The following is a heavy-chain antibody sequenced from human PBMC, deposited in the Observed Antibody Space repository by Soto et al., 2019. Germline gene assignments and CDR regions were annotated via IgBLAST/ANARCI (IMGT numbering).Heavy chain of an antibody. CDR1: GYTFTSYY. Sequence: QVQLVQSGAEVKKPGASVKVSCKASGYTFTSYYMHWVRQAPGQGLEWMGIINPSGGSTSYAQKFQGRVTMTRDTSTSTGYMELSSLRSEDTAVYYCASSDCGGDCYSSVYYYYYGMDVWGQGTTVTVSS. J-gene: IGHJ6*02. CDR2: INPSGGST. CDR3: ASSDCGGDCYSSVYYYYYGMDV. V-gene: IGHV1-46*01. D-gene: IGHD2-21*02.